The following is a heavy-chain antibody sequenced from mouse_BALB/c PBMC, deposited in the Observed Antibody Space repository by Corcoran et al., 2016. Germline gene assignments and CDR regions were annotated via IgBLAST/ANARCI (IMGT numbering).Heavy chain of an antibody. Sequence: QIQLVQSGPELKKPGETVKISCKASGYTFTNYGMNWVKQAPGKGLKWMGWINTYTGEPTYADDFKGRFAFSLETSASTAYLQINNLKNEDMATYFGARAYYGSSMDYWCQGTSATVSS. CDR3: ARAYYGSSMDY. V-gene: IGHV9-1*02. D-gene: IGHD1-1*01. J-gene: IGHJ4*01. CDR2: INTYTGEP. CDR1: GYTFTNYG.